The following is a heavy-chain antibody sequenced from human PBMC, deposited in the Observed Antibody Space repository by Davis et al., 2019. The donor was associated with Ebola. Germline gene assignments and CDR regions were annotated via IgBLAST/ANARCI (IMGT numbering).Heavy chain of an antibody. V-gene: IGHV1-2*06. CDR1: GYTFTSFY. D-gene: IGHD6-13*01. J-gene: IGHJ4*02. CDR2: INPNSGDT. Sequence: AASVKVSCKASGYTFTSFYMHWVRQAPGQGLEWVGRINPNSGDTDFAQKFQGRVTMTRDTSISTAYLQWSSLKASDTAMYYCARHPPSGAAAGTYLWGQGTLVTVSS. CDR3: ARHPPSGAAAGTYL.